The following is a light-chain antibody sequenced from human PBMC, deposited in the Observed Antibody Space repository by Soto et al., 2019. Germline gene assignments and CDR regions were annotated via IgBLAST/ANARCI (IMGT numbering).Light chain of an antibody. V-gene: IGLV2-14*01. J-gene: IGLJ2*01. CDR2: DVR. Sequence: QSALTQPASVSGSPGQSITISCTGTSSDVGGYDFVSWFQQHPGKAPKLMIYDVRNRPSGLSNRFSGSKSGNTASLTISGLQAEDEADYYCSSYTSSSTLEFGGGTKLTVL. CDR3: SSYTSSSTLE. CDR1: SSDVGGYDF.